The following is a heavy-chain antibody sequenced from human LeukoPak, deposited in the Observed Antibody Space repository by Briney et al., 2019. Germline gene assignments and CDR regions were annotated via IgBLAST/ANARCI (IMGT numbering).Heavy chain of an antibody. D-gene: IGHD6-13*01. V-gene: IGHV1-69*13. CDR2: IIPIFGTA. Sequence: GASVKVSCKASGGTFSSYAISWVRQAPGQGLEWMGGIIPIFGTANYAQKFQGRVTITADESTSTAYMELSSLRSEDTAVYYCARPWQQLSQADALDIWGQGTMVTVSS. CDR3: ARPWQQLSQADALDI. CDR1: GGTFSSYA. J-gene: IGHJ3*02.